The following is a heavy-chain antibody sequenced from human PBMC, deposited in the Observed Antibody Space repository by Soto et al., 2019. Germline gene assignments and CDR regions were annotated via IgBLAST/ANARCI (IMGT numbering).Heavy chain of an antibody. CDR3: ARQALSGIAVAGPDY. Sequence: PSETLSLTCTVPGGYISNSSYYWGWNRQPPGKGLEWIGSIYYSGSTSYNPSLKSRVTISVDTSKNQFSLKLSSVTAADTAVYYCARQALSGIAVAGPDYWGQGTLVTVSS. J-gene: IGHJ4*02. CDR1: GGYISNSSYY. V-gene: IGHV4-39*01. D-gene: IGHD6-19*01. CDR2: IYYSGST.